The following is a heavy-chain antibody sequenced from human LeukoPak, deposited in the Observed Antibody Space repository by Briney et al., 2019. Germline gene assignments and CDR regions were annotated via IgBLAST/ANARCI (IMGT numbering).Heavy chain of an antibody. J-gene: IGHJ6*03. CDR3: ARDSGTEVYYYYMDV. CDR1: GGSISSYY. Sequence: SETLSLTCTVSGGSISSYYWSWIRQPAGKGLEWIGRIYTSGSTNYNPSLKSRVTMSVATSKNQFSLKLSSVTAADTAVYYCARDSGTEVYYYYMDVWGKGTTVTVPS. D-gene: IGHD2-8*02. CDR2: IYTSGST. V-gene: IGHV4-4*07.